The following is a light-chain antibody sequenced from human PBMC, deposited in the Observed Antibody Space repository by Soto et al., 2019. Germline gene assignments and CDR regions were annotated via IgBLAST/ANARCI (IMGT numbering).Light chain of an antibody. CDR2: KAS. CDR1: QSISAW. CDR3: QQYHSYPLT. J-gene: IGKJ5*01. Sequence: DIPMTQSPSTLSASVEERVTITCRASQSISAWLAWYQQKPGKAPKLLIYKASNVESGVPSRFSGSGSGTEFTLTISSLQPDDVATYYCQQYHSYPLTFGQGTRLAIK. V-gene: IGKV1-5*03.